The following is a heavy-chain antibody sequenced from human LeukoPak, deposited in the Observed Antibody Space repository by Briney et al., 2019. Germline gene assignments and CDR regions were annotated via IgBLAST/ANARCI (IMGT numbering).Heavy chain of an antibody. CDR3: ARDRSVLYYYAMDV. J-gene: IGHJ6*02. Sequence: GGSLRLSCAASGFTFSTYTMYWVRHPPGKRLEWVSIIGSSGGGIHYADSVKGRFTISRDNSKNTQSLQMNSLRAEDTAVYYCARDRSVLYYYAMDVWGQGTTVTVSS. V-gene: IGHV3-23*01. CDR1: GFTFSTYT. CDR2: IGSSGGGI. D-gene: IGHD3-10*01.